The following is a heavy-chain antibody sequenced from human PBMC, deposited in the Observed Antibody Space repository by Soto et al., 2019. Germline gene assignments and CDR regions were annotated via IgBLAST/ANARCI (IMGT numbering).Heavy chain of an antibody. J-gene: IGHJ4*02. D-gene: IGHD5-12*01. Sequence: GSLRLSCAASGFTFSDYYMSWIRQAPGKGLEWVSYISSSGSTIYYADSVKGRFTISRDNAKNSLHLQMNSLRAEDTAVYYCAKDPRRGYSGYDTYFDYWGQGTLVTVSS. CDR2: ISSSGSTI. V-gene: IGHV3-11*01. CDR3: AKDPRRGYSGYDTYFDY. CDR1: GFTFSDYY.